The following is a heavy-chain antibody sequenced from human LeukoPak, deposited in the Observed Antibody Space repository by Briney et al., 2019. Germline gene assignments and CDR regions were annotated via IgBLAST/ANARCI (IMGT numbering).Heavy chain of an antibody. J-gene: IGHJ4*02. V-gene: IGHV1-69*04. Sequence: SVKVSCKASGYTFTSYAISWVRQAPGQGLEWMGRIIPILGIANYAQKFQGRVTITADKSTSTAYMELSSLRSEDTAVYYCARGSVAPRGGHYFDYWGQGTLVTVSS. CDR2: IIPILGIA. CDR1: GYTFTSYA. CDR3: ARGSVAPRGGHYFDY. D-gene: IGHD6-19*01.